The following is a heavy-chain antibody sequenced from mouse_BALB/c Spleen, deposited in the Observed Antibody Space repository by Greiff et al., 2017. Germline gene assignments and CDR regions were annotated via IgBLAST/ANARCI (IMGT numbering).Heavy chain of an antibody. V-gene: IGHV1S137*01. CDR3: ARGGAYYMYAMDY. D-gene: IGHD2-12*01. CDR1: GYTFTDYA. Sequence: QVQLKESGAELVRPGVSVKISCKGSGYTFTDYAMHWVKQSHAKSLEWIGVISTYYGDASYNQKFKGKATMTVDKSSSTAYMELARLTSEDSAIYYCARGGAYYMYAMDYWGQGTSVTVSS. J-gene: IGHJ4*01. CDR2: ISTYYGDA.